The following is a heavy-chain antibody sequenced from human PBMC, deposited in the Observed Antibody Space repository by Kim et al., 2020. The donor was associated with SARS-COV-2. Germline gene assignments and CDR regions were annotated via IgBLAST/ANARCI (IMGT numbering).Heavy chain of an antibody. J-gene: IGHJ6*02. D-gene: IGHD2-15*01. CDR1: GFTFSSYG. Sequence: GGSLRLSCAASGFTFSSYGMHLVRQAPGKGLEWVAVIWYDGSNKYYADSVKGRFTISRDNSKNTLYLQMNSLRAEDTAVYYCAREWGGYCSGGSCYLRYYYYGMDVWGQGTTVTVSS. CDR3: AREWGGYCSGGSCYLRYYYYGMDV. V-gene: IGHV3-33*01. CDR2: IWYDGSNK.